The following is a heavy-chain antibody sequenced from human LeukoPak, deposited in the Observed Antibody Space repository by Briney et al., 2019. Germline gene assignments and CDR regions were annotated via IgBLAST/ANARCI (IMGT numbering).Heavy chain of an antibody. Sequence: PGWSLRLSCAASGCTFNSYWIHWVRPAPARGLVWVSRINDDGSTPSYPPSVKGRFTISRDNAKNPLYLQMNSMGAEDTAVYYCWQGGYFDYWGQGALVTVSS. V-gene: IGHV3-74*01. CDR1: GCTFNSYW. D-gene: IGHD3-22*01. CDR2: INDDGSTP. J-gene: IGHJ4*02. CDR3: WQGGYFDY.